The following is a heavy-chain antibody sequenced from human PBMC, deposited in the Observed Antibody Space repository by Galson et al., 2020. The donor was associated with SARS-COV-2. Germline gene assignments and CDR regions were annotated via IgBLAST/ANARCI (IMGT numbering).Heavy chain of an antibody. CDR1: GYTFTDSY. Sequence: ASVKVSCKASGYTFTDSYIHWVRQAPGQGLEWMGWIKPISGGTRYAEKFQGRVTMTRDTSISTAYMELSRLRSDDTAVYYCARPRNKFWYFDLWGRGTLVTVSS. V-gene: IGHV1-2*02. CDR2: IKPISGGT. J-gene: IGHJ2*01. CDR3: ARPRNKFWYFDL.